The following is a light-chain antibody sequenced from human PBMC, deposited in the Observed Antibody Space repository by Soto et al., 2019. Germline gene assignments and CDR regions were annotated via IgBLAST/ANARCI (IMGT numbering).Light chain of an antibody. Sequence: PSSFSWSPGQSITISFTGAIIDVGRYNYASWYQLHPGKAPKLIIYEVSNRPSGVSNRFSGSKSGNTASLTISGLRAEDEADYYWKSYTSSTGYVFGTGTXVRVL. CDR3: KSYTSSTGYV. CDR2: EVS. V-gene: IGLV2-14*01. CDR1: IIDVGRYNY. J-gene: IGLJ1*01.